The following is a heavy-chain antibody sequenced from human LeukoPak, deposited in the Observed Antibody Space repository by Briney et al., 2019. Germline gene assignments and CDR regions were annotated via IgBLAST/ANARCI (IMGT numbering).Heavy chain of an antibody. D-gene: IGHD4-23*01. Sequence: LELIARISPSGTPTYNPSRKSRITISVERAKNGFSLKLTSVTAADTAVYYCARDGYSNFDYWGQGTLVTVSS. CDR3: ARDGYSNFDY. J-gene: IGHJ4*02. CDR2: ISPSGTP. V-gene: IGHV4-61*02.